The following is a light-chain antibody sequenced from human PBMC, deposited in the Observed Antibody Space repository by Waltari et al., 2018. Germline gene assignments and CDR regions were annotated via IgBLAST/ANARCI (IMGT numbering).Light chain of an antibody. CDR2: DVN. CDR3: CSYAGSSTSYV. J-gene: IGLJ1*01. CDR1: SSDVGSYNL. Sequence: QSALTQPASVSGSPGQSITISCTGTSSDVGSYNLVSWYQHHPGKAPKLMILDVNKRPAGVSNRFSGSKSGNTASLTISGLQAEDEADYYCCSYAGSSTSYVFGTGTKVTVL. V-gene: IGLV2-23*02.